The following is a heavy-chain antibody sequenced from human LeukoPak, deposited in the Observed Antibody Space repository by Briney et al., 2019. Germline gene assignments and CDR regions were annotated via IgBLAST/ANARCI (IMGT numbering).Heavy chain of an antibody. CDR2: IIPIFGTA. D-gene: IGHD2-2*01. J-gene: IGHJ4*02. V-gene: IGHV1-69*05. Sequence: SVKVSCKASGGTFSSYAISWVRQAPGQGLEWMGRIIPIFGTANYAQKFQGRVTITTDESTSTAYMELSSLRSEDTAVYYCARDLNGHYQLLANFDYWGQGTLVTVSS. CDR3: ARDLNGHYQLLANFDY. CDR1: GGTFSSYA.